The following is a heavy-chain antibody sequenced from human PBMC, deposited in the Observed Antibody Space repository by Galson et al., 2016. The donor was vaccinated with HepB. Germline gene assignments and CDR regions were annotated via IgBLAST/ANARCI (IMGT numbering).Heavy chain of an antibody. J-gene: IGHJ4*02. Sequence: SLRLSCAASGFTFSSYAMSWVRQAPGKGLEWVSVISGSGGSTYYADSVKGRFTISRDNAKNTLYLQMNSLRAEDTALYYCATGTYFDYWSTYPPRPFDHWGQGTLVTVSS. V-gene: IGHV3-23*01. D-gene: IGHD3-3*01. CDR1: GFTFSSYA. CDR3: ATGTYFDYWSTYPPRPFDH. CDR2: ISGSGGST.